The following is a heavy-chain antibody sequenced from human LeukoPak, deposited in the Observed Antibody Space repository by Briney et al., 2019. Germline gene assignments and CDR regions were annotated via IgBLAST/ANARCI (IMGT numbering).Heavy chain of an antibody. CDR2: IQPGDSDT. CDR3: ARVVVITGDAFDI. CDR1: GYSFTNYW. D-gene: IGHD3-22*01. V-gene: IGHV5-51*01. J-gene: IGHJ3*02. Sequence: KAGESLKISCKGSGYSFTNYWIGWVRQMPGKGLEWMGIIQPGDSDTRYSPSFQGQVTISADKSTSTAYLQWSSLKASDTAMYYCARVVVITGDAFDIWGQGTVVTVSS.